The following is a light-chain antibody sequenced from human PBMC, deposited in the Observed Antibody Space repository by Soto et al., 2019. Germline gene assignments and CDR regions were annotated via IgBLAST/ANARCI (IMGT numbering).Light chain of an antibody. CDR2: EVS. J-gene: IGLJ3*02. CDR3: SSYGGSNTVV. CDR1: SSDVGGSNF. Sequence: QAVLTQPPCASGSPGQSVTISCTGTSSDVGGSNFVSWYQQHPGKAPKLMIYEVSKRPSGVPDRFSGSKSGNTASLTVSGLQSEDEADYYCSSYGGSNTVVFGGGTKLTVL. V-gene: IGLV2-8*01.